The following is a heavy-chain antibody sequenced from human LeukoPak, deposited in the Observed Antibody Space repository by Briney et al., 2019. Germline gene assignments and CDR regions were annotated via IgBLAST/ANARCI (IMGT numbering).Heavy chain of an antibody. D-gene: IGHD3-3*01. CDR3: ARVFPTRGEFWSGYYSA. CDR1: GFTVSSNY. CDR2: IYSGGST. Sequence: PGGSLRLSCAASGFTVSSNYMSWVRQAPGKGLEWVSVIYSGGSTYYADSVKGRFTISRDNSKNTLYLQMNSLRAEDTAVYYCARVFPTRGEFWSGYYSAWGQGTLVTVSS. J-gene: IGHJ5*02. V-gene: IGHV3-53*01.